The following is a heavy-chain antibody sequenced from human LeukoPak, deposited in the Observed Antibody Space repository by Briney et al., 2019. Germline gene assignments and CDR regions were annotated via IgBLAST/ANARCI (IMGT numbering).Heavy chain of an antibody. CDR1: GYTFTGYY. D-gene: IGHD3-10*01. CDR2: INPNSGGT. V-gene: IGHV1-2*02. CDR3: ATGMITMVRGVGAFDL. J-gene: IGHJ3*01. Sequence: ASVKVSCKASGYTFTGYYMHWVRQAPGQGLEWMGWINPNSGGTNYAQKFQGRVTMTRDTSISTAYMELSRLRSDDTAVYYCATGMITMVRGVGAFDLWGQGTMITVSS.